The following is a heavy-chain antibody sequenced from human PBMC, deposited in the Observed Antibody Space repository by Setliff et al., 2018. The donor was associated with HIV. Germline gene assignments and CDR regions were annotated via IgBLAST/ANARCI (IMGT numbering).Heavy chain of an antibody. J-gene: IGHJ4*02. Sequence: ASVKVSCKASGYTFTDYYMHWVQQAPGKGIEWIGRVDPKNGKTLYEENLRGRITITADTSTDTAYMELNSLRSEDTAMYYCATLDYYGSQTYNLALHYWGQGTPVTVSS. CDR3: ATLDYYGSQTYNLALHY. CDR2: VDPKNGKT. CDR1: GYTFTDYY. V-gene: IGHV1-69-2*01. D-gene: IGHD3-10*01.